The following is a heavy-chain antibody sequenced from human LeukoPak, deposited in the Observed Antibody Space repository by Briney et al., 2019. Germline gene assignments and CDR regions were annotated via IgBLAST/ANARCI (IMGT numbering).Heavy chain of an antibody. CDR3: AREDYYDSSGVSYDD. J-gene: IGHJ4*02. V-gene: IGHV3-11*01. CDR2: ISSSGSTI. D-gene: IGHD3-22*01. CDR1: GFTFSDYY. Sequence: GGSLRLSCAASGFTFSDYYMSWLRQAPGKGLEWVSYISSSGSTIYYADSVKGRFTISRDNAKNSLYLQMNSLRAEDTAVYYCAREDYYDSSGVSYDDWGQGTLVTVSS.